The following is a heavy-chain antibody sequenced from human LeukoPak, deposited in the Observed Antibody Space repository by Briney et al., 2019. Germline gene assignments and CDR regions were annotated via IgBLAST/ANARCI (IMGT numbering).Heavy chain of an antibody. V-gene: IGHV4-61*01. CDR3: ARGSKRRYGAFDI. Sequence: SETLSLTCTVSGDSFSSGSYYWGWLRQPPGTGREWIGYIYYSGSTNYNPSLKSRVTISVDTSKNQPSLKLSSVTAADTAVYYCARGSKRRYGAFDIWGQGTMVTVSS. D-gene: IGHD4-17*01. CDR1: GDSFSSGSYY. CDR2: IYYSGST. J-gene: IGHJ3*02.